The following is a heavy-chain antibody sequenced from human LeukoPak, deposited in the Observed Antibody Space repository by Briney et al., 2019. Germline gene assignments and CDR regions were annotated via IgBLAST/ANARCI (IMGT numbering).Heavy chain of an antibody. CDR1: GFTFSSYW. D-gene: IGHD4-17*01. V-gene: IGHV3-7*01. Sequence: GGSLRLSCAASGFTFSSYWMSWVRQAPGKGLEWVANIKQDGSEKYYVDSVKGRFTISRDNAKNSLYLQMNSLRAEDTAVYYCATGYGDYYCGMDVWGQGTTVTVSS. CDR3: ATGYGDYYCGMDV. J-gene: IGHJ6*02. CDR2: IKQDGSEK.